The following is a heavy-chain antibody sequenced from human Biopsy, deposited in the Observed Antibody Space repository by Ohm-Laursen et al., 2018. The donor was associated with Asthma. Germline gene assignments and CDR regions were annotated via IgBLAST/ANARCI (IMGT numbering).Heavy chain of an antibody. D-gene: IGHD1-14*01. J-gene: IGHJ4*02. V-gene: IGHV2-70*04. CDR3: TRHNDY. CDR1: GFSLSSSGAN. CDR2: IDWEEDK. Sequence: PTQTLTLTCSFSGFSLSSSGANVNWIRQPPGKALEWLARIDWEEDKFYSKSLRTRLTISKGSSEDQVVLTMTNMGPVDTATYYCTRHNDYWGPGILVTVSS.